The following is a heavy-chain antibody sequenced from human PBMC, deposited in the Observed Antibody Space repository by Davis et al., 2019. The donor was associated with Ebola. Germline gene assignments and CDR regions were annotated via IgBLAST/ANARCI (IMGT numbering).Heavy chain of an antibody. CDR2: IRKSSSMT. CDR3: AREGYSGSYIDY. J-gene: IGHJ4*02. D-gene: IGHD1-26*01. V-gene: IGHV3-48*02. CDR1: GFTFSNYA. Sequence: PGGSLRLSCAASGFTFSNYAMNWVRQAPGKGLEWISYIRKSSSMTYYAESVKGRFTISRDDAKNSLFLQLSSLRDEDTGVYYCAREGYSGSYIDYWGQGTLVTVSS.